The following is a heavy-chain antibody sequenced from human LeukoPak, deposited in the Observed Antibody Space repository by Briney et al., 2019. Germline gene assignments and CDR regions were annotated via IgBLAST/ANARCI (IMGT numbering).Heavy chain of an antibody. CDR2: INPSGANT. CDR1: GYTFTNFY. J-gene: IGHJ4*02. D-gene: IGHD1-26*01. Sequence: GASVKVSCKTSGYTFTNFYMHRVRQAPGQGLEWMGIINPSGANTGYAQKFQGRVTMTRDTSTSTVCMELSSLRSQDTAVYYCAREVGIRGHFDYWGRGTPVTVSS. CDR3: AREVGIRGHFDY. V-gene: IGHV1-46*01.